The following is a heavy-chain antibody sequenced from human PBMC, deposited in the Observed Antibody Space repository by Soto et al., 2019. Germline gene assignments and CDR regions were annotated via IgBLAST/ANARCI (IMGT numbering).Heavy chain of an antibody. Sequence: ASVKVSCKASRYSFTTYALHWVRQAPGQRLEWMGWINAGNGDTKYSEKFQGRVTITRDTSANTAYMELSSLRSEDTSVYYCARASASGYDYPEWFDPWGQGTLVTVSS. D-gene: IGHD5-12*01. CDR2: INAGNGDT. J-gene: IGHJ5*02. CDR3: ARASASGYDYPEWFDP. CDR1: RYSFTTYA. V-gene: IGHV1-3*01.